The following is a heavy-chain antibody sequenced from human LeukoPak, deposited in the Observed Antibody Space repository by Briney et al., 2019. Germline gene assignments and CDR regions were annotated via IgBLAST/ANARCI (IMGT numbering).Heavy chain of an antibody. Sequence: PGGSLRLSCAASGFTFSSYWMSWVRQAPGKGLEWVANIKQDGSEKYYVDSVKGRFTISRDNAKNSLYLQMNSLRAEDTAVYYCASSPQIGELTPFAIWGQGTMVTVSS. CDR1: GFTFSSYW. CDR2: IKQDGSEK. CDR3: ASSPQIGELTPFAI. V-gene: IGHV3-7*03. D-gene: IGHD3-10*01. J-gene: IGHJ3*02.